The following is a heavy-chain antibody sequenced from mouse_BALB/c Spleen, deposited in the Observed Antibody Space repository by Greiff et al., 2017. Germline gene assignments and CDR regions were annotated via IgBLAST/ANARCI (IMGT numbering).Heavy chain of an antibody. CDR2: IYPGSGST. V-gene: IGHV1S22*01. D-gene: IGHD1-1*01. Sequence: LQQPGSELVRPGASVKLSCKASGYTFTSYWMHWVKQRPGQGLEWIGNIYPGSGSTNYDEKFKSKATLTVDTSSSTAYMQLSSLTSEDSAVYYCTRDYYGHRGEGTTLT. CDR1: GYTFTSYW. CDR3: TRDYYGH. J-gene: IGHJ2*01.